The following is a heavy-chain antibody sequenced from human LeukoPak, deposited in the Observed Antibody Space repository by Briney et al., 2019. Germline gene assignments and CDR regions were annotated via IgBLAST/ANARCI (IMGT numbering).Heavy chain of an antibody. V-gene: IGHV3-23*01. J-gene: IGHJ4*02. CDR1: GFTFSSYA. Sequence: PGGSLRLSCAASGFTFSSYAMSWVRQAPGKGLEWVSAISGSGGSTYYADSVKGRFTISRDNSKNTLYLQMNSLRAEDTAVYYCAKDSRRVGATGATFDYWGQGTLVTVSS. CDR3: AKDSRRVGATGATFDY. CDR2: ISGSGGST. D-gene: IGHD1-26*01.